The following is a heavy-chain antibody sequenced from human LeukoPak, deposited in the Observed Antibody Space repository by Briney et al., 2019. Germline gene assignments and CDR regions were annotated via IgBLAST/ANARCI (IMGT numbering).Heavy chain of an antibody. V-gene: IGHV5-51*01. D-gene: IGHD6-13*01. Sequence: GESLKISCKGSGYSFTSYWIGWVRQMPGKGLEWMGIIYPGDSDTRYSPSFQGQVTISADKSISTAYLQWSSLKASDTAMYYCARHLGGMAAGTPYYYGMDVWGQGTTVTVSS. CDR2: IYPGDSDT. J-gene: IGHJ6*02. CDR1: GYSFTSYW. CDR3: ARHLGGMAAGTPYYYGMDV.